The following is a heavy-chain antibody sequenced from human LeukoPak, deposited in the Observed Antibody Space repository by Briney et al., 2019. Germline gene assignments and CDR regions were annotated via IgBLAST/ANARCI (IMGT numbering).Heavy chain of an antibody. D-gene: IGHD5-24*01. CDR2: ISDTAGTT. J-gene: IGHJ6*02. Sequence: PGGSLRLSCAASGFSFTNHAMSWVRQAPGEGLKWVSTISDTAGTTFYADSVRGRFTISSDFSNNTLYLQMGGLRAEDTAVYYCARVDGYNSMRPLGEGMDVWGQGTTVTVSS. CDR1: GFSFTNHA. V-gene: IGHV3-23*01. CDR3: ARVDGYNSMRPLGEGMDV.